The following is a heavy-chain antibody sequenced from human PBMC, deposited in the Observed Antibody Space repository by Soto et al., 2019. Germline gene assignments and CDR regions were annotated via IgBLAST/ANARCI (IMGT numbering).Heavy chain of an antibody. CDR1: GGTFSSYA. CDR2: IIPIFGTA. V-gene: IGHV1-69*13. Sequence: GASVKVSCKASGGTFSSYAISWVRQAPGQGLEWMGGIIPIFGTANYAQKFQGRVTITADESTSIAYMELSSLRSEDTAVYYCARGETISRPTTWFDPWGQGTLVTVSS. CDR3: ARGETISRPTTWFDP. D-gene: IGHD3-16*01. J-gene: IGHJ5*02.